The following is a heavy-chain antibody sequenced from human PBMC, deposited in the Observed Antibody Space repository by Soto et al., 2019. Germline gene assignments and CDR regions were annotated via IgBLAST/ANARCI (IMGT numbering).Heavy chain of an antibody. CDR1: GYTFTRYG. Sequence: QVQLVQSGAEVKKPGASVKVSCKASGYTFTRYGISWVRQAPGQGLEWMGWISAYNGNTNYAQNLKGRVTMTTDTSTSTAYRELRSLRSDDTAVYYCARKGPWFGERHDFDYWGQGTLVTVAA. CDR2: ISAYNGNT. J-gene: IGHJ4*02. D-gene: IGHD3-10*01. V-gene: IGHV1-18*01. CDR3: ARKGPWFGERHDFDY.